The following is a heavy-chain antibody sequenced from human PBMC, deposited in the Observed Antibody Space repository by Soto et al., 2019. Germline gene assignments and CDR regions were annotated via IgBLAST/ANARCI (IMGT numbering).Heavy chain of an antibody. J-gene: IGHJ4*02. CDR1: GGTFSTDA. D-gene: IGHD3-10*01. CDR2: IIPILGTA. V-gene: IGHV1-69*18. CDR3: ARAYLWLGERLNYFDQ. Sequence: QVRLVQSGAEVKKPGSSVKVSCKASGGTFSTDAITWVRQAPGQGLEWMGRIIPILGTAQYAPNFQGRVTFTADESTSTAYMEVSSLTSDDTAVYYCARAYLWLGERLNYFDQWGQGTLVTVSP.